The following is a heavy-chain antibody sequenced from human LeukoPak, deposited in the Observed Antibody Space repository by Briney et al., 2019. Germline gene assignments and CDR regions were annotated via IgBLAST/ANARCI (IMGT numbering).Heavy chain of an antibody. CDR3: ARDRGYDSSYYYYGMDV. CDR1: RFTFSDYG. Sequence: GGSLRLSCAASRFTFSDYGVNWVRQAPGKGLEWVSYINSRSSTIYYADSVRGRFTISRDNAKNSLYLQMNSLKAEDTAIYYCARDRGYDSSYYYYGMDVWGQGTTVTVSS. J-gene: IGHJ6*02. CDR2: INSRSSTI. D-gene: IGHD5-12*01. V-gene: IGHV3-48*01.